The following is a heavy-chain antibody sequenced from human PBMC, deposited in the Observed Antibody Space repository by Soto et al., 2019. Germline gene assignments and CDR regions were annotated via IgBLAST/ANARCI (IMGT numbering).Heavy chain of an antibody. CDR1: GYTFTSYG. J-gene: IGHJ6*02. D-gene: IGHD2-15*01. V-gene: IGHV1-18*01. CDR2: ISAYNGNT. CDR3: ARGGYCSGGSCYSPLYYYYGMDV. Sequence: ASVKISCKASGYTFTSYGISWVRQAPGQGLEWMGWISAYNGNTNYAQKLQGRVTMTTDTTTSTAYMELRSLRSDDTAVYYCARGGYCSGGSCYSPLYYYYGMDVWGQGTTVTVSS.